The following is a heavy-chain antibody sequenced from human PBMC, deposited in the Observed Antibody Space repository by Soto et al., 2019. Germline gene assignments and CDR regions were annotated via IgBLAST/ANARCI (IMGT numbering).Heavy chain of an antibody. Sequence: QVQLVESGGGVVQPGRSLRLSCAASGFTFSSYGMHWVRQAPGKGLEWVAVIWYDGSNKYYADSVKGRFTISRDNYKNTLYLQMNSLRAEDTAVYYCAREGFYLVRGVDAFDIWGQGTMVTVSS. CDR3: AREGFYLVRGVDAFDI. D-gene: IGHD3-10*01. CDR1: GFTFSSYG. V-gene: IGHV3-33*01. J-gene: IGHJ3*02. CDR2: IWYDGSNK.